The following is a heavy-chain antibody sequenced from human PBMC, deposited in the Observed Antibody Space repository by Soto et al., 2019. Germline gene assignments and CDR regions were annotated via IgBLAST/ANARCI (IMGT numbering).Heavy chain of an antibody. V-gene: IGHV1-46*01. D-gene: IGHD6-19*01. CDR3: ARAPIAVAGPTYYLYYGMDV. Sequence: ASVKVSCKASGYTFTSYYMHWVRQAPGQGLEWMGIINPSGGSTSYAQKFQGRVTMTRDTSTSTVYMELSSLRSEDTTVYYCARAPIAVAGPTYYLYYGMDVWGQGTTVTVSS. CDR2: INPSGGST. J-gene: IGHJ6*02. CDR1: GYTFTSYY.